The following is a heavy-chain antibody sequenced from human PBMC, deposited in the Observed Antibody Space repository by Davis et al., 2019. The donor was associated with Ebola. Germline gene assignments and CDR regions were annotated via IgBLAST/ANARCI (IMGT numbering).Heavy chain of an antibody. D-gene: IGHD4-11*01. CDR2: VYSTGST. Sequence: PSETLSLTCTVSGDSINSINYYWGWIRQPPVKGMEWIGSVYSTGSTYYNPSLKSRVTISIDTSKNQFSLKLTSVTAADTAVYYCARWAFGGADYTNWFDPWGQGTLVTVSS. J-gene: IGHJ5*02. V-gene: IGHV4-39*01. CDR1: GDSINSINYY. CDR3: ARWAFGGADYTNWFDP.